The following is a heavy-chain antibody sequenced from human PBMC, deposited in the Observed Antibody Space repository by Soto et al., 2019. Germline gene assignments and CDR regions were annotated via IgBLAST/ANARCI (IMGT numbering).Heavy chain of an antibody. Sequence: GGSLRLSCAVSGFTFTNAWMSWVRQPPGKGLEWIGRIKSNNDGGTSDYAAPVKGRFTISRDDSKNTLYLEMNSLKTEDTAVYYCSRLTSPNRDVYWVQGTLVTVSS. D-gene: IGHD3-10*01. V-gene: IGHV3-15*01. CDR3: SRLTSPNRDVY. CDR2: IKSNNDGGTS. J-gene: IGHJ4*02. CDR1: GFTFTNAW.